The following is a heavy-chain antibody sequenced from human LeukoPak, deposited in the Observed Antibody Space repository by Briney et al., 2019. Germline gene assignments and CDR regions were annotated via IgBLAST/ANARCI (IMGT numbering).Heavy chain of an antibody. J-gene: IGHJ3*02. CDR2: INPNSGGT. CDR1: GYSFTGYY. V-gene: IGHV1-2*06. CDR3: ARGFGYYDSRGYHNDAFDI. D-gene: IGHD3-22*01. Sequence: GASVTVSCKTSGYSFTGYYIHWVRQAPGQGLEWMGRINPNSGGTNYAQKFQGRVTMTRDTSISTAYIDLSSLISDDTAVYYCARGFGYYDSRGYHNDAFDIWGQGTLVTVSS.